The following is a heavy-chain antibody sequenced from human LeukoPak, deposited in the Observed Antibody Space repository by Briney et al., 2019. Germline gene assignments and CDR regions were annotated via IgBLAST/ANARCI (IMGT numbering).Heavy chain of an antibody. CDR3: ARLTATYFDT. D-gene: IGHD2-21*02. V-gene: IGHV3-33*08. Sequence: GGSLRLSCAASGFTFDDYAMHWGRQAPGKGLEWVAVIWFDGSKEYYIDSVKGRFTVSRDNSKSTLYLQMNSLRAEDTAVYYCARLTATYFDTWGQGTLVTVSS. J-gene: IGHJ4*02. CDR1: GFTFDDYA. CDR2: IWFDGSKE.